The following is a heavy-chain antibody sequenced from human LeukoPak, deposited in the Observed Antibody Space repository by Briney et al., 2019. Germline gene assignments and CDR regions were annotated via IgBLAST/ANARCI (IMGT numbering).Heavy chain of an antibody. CDR3: ASSDGSYFFDH. V-gene: IGHV3-66*01. D-gene: IGHD1-26*01. J-gene: IGHJ4*02. Sequence: GGSLRLSCAASGFTVSSNYMSWVRQAPGKGLEWVSVIYSGGSTYYADSVKGRFTISRDNSKNTLYLQMNSLRAEDTAVYYCASSDGSYFFDHWGQGTLVTVSS. CDR1: GFTVSSNY. CDR2: IYSGGST.